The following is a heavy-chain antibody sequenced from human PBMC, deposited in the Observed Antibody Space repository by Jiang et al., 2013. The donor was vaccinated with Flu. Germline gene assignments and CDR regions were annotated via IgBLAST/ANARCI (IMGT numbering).Heavy chain of an antibody. Sequence: TLSLTCTVSGGSISSYYWSWIRQPPGKGLEWIGYIYYSGSTNYNPSLKSRVTISVDTSKNQFSLKLSSVTAADTAVYYCARGYCSGGSCYGGPDWFDPWGQGTLVTVSS. D-gene: IGHD2-15*01. CDR1: GGSISSYY. J-gene: IGHJ5*02. CDR3: ARGYCSGGSCYGGPDWFDP. V-gene: IGHV4-59*01. CDR2: IYYSGST.